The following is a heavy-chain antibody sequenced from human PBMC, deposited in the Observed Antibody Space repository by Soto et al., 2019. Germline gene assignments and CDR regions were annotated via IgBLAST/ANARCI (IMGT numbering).Heavy chain of an antibody. Sequence: SETLSLTSTVSGDSMSNYYWTWIRQPPGKGLEWIGYIYYNGNTKYNPSLESRVTFSVDTSKNQFSLRLSSVIAADTAVYYCARVTSSTWYFDYWGPGTLVTVSS. D-gene: IGHD6-13*01. V-gene: IGHV4-59*01. J-gene: IGHJ4*02. CDR2: IYYNGNT. CDR3: ARVTSSTWYFDY. CDR1: GDSMSNYY.